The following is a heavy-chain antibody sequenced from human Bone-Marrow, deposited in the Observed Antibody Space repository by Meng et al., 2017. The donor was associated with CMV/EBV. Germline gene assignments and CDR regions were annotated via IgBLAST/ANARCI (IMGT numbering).Heavy chain of an antibody. D-gene: IGHD1-1*01. J-gene: IGHJ4*02. Sequence: GGSLSLSCTASGFIFGDYAMSWVRQAPGKGLEWVGFIRSKAYGGTTEYAASVKGRFTISRDDSKSMAYLQMNRLKTEDTAVYYCTRVCWERQTGLDDWGQGTLVTVSS. CDR1: GFIFGDYA. V-gene: IGHV3-49*04. CDR2: IRSKAYGGTT. CDR3: TRVCWERQTGLDD.